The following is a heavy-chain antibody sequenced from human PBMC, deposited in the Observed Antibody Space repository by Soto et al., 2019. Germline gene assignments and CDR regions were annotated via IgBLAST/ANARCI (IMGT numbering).Heavy chain of an antibody. CDR2: IYHSGIT. D-gene: IGHD4-17*01. CDR3: ARFYGAREYLDT. J-gene: IGHJ4*02. Sequence: PSETLSLTCAVSGGSISSSDWWSWVRQPPVKGLEWIGEIYHSGITHYNPSLKSPVTISVDKSKNQFSLKLNSVTAADTAVYYCARFYGAREYLDTWGQGTLVTVSS. CDR1: GGSISSSDW. V-gene: IGHV4-4*02.